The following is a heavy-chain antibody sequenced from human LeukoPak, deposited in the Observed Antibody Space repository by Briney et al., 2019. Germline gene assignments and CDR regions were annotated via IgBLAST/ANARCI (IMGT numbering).Heavy chain of an antibody. CDR3: ARGSHYYDSSGYKDY. CDR2: IYTSGGT. D-gene: IGHD3-22*01. CDR1: GGSISSGSYY. V-gene: IGHV4-61*02. J-gene: IGHJ4*02. Sequence: SETLSLTCTVSGGSISSGSYYWSWIRQPAGKGLEWIGRIYTSGGTNYNPSLKSRVTISVDTSKNQFSLKLSSVTAADMAVYYCARGSHYYDSSGYKDYWGQGTLVTVSS.